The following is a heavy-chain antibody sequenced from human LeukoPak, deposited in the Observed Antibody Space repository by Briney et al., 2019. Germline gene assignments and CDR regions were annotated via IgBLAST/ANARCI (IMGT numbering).Heavy chain of an antibody. Sequence: GGSLRLSCAASGFSFSDYWMSWVRQAPGKGLEWMANVKPDGSEKYYVGSVKGRFTISRDNARNSLYLQMDSLRAEDTAVYYCANLWEMGYWGQGTLVTVSS. CDR3: ANLWEMGY. CDR2: VKPDGSEK. J-gene: IGHJ4*02. V-gene: IGHV3-7*01. D-gene: IGHD5-24*01. CDR1: GFSFSDYW.